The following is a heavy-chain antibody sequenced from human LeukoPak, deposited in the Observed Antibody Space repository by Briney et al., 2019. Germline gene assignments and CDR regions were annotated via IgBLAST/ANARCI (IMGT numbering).Heavy chain of an antibody. J-gene: IGHJ3*01. Sequence: PGGSLRLSCVVSGFNSEDHAMHWVRQAPGKGLEWVSGIYWSSSGTGYADSVKGRFTISRDNAKNSLYLQINSLRAEDTAVYYCARSSYSSSSSVWGQGTMVTVSS. D-gene: IGHD6-6*01. CDR3: ARSSYSSSSSV. CDR2: IYWSSSGT. V-gene: IGHV3-9*02. CDR1: GFNSEDHA.